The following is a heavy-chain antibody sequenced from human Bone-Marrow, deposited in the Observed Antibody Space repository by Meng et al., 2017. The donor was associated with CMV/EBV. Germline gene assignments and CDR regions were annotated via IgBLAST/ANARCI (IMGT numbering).Heavy chain of an antibody. CDR1: GYSFTSYW. Sequence: GGSLRLSCTGSGYSFTSYWIGWVRQMPGKGLEWMGIIYRGDSDISYRPSVQGQVTISADKSVSTAYLQWMSMKGLDAAMYYWARQGYCSSTSCSSYYYYGMDVWGQGTTVTVSS. D-gene: IGHD2-2*01. V-gene: IGHV5-51*01. CDR2: IYRGDSDI. J-gene: IGHJ6*02. CDR3: ARQGYCSSTSCSSYYYYGMDV.